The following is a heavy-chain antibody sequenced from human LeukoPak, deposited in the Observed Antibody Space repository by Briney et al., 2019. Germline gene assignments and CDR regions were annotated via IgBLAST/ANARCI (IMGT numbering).Heavy chain of an antibody. D-gene: IGHD1-7*01. J-gene: IGHJ4*02. CDR3: ARGLIETGTTFDY. V-gene: IGHV3-11*04. CDR1: GFTLSDYS. CDR2: MSRSGSSM. Sequence: GGSLRLSCAASGFTLSDYSMTWIRQAPGKGLEWVSYMSRSGSSMYYADSVKGRFTISRDNAKNSVYLQMNSLGAEDTAVYYSARGLIETGTTFDYWGQGTLVTVSS.